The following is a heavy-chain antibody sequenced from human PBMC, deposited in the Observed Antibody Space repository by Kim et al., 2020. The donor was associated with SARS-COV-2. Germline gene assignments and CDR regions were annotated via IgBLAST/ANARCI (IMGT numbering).Heavy chain of an antibody. J-gene: IGHJ2*01. Sequence: KGRFTISRDDSKNTLYLQMNSLKTEDTAVYYCTTDPMVRGVIIPYWYFDLWGRGTLVTVSS. CDR3: TTDPMVRGVIIPYWYFDL. V-gene: IGHV3-15*01. D-gene: IGHD3-10*01.